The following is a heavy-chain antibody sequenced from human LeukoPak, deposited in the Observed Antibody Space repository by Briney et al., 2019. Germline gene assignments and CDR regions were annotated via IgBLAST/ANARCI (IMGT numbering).Heavy chain of an antibody. Sequence: SETLSLTCTVSGASISSYYWSWIRQPPGKGLEWIRYIYYSGSTNYNPSLKSRVTISVDTSKNQFSLKLSSVTAADTAVYYCARRYCSGGSCYSAFDYWGQGTLVTVSS. CDR1: GASISSYY. J-gene: IGHJ4*02. CDR2: IYYSGST. V-gene: IGHV4-59*08. D-gene: IGHD2-15*01. CDR3: ARRYCSGGSCYSAFDY.